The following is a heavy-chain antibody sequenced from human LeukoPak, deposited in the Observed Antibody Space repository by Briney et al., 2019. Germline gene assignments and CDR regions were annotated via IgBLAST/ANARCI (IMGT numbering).Heavy chain of an antibody. Sequence: GASAKVSCKASGYTFTSYGISWVRQAPGQGLEWMGWISAYNGNTNYAQKLQGRVTMTTDTSTSTAYMELRSLRSDDTAVYYCARRRKGSYLPAYFDYWGQGTLVTVSS. CDR3: ARRRKGSYLPAYFDY. CDR2: ISAYNGNT. J-gene: IGHJ4*02. D-gene: IGHD1-26*01. V-gene: IGHV1-18*01. CDR1: GYTFTSYG.